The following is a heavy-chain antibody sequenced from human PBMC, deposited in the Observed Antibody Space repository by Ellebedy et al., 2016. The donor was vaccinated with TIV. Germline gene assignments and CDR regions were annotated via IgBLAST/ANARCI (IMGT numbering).Heavy chain of an antibody. D-gene: IGHD6-6*01. CDR2: INTNTGNP. CDR3: ARSIAARPRYFQP. J-gene: IGHJ1*01. CDR1: GYTLTYFA. Sequence: ASVKVSCKASGYTLTYFAMNWVRQAPGQGLEWMGWINTNTGNPTYAQGFTGRFVFSLDTSVSTAYLQISSLKAEDTAVYFCARSIAARPRYFQPWGQGTLVTVSS. V-gene: IGHV7-4-1*02.